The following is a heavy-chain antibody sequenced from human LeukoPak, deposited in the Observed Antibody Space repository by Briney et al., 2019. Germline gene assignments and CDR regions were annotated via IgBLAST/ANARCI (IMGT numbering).Heavy chain of an antibody. CDR1: GFTYSSYG. CDR2: IWYDGSNK. V-gene: IGHV3-33*06. CDR3: AKAMLMYNVFDI. D-gene: IGHD3-10*02. J-gene: IGHJ3*02. Sequence: PGGSLRLSCAASGFTYSSYGMHWVRQAPGKGLEWVAVIWYDGSNKYYADSVKGRFTISRDNSKNTLYLQMNSLRAEDTAVYYCAKAMLMYNVFDIWGQGTMVTVSS.